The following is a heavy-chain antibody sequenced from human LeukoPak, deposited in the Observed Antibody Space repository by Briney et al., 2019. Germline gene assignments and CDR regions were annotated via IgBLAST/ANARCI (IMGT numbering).Heavy chain of an antibody. V-gene: IGHV1-2*02. D-gene: IGHD6-19*01. CDR3: ARGPYSSGWYTGGYYFDY. CDR2: INPNSGVT. J-gene: IGHJ4*02. CDR1: GYTFTAYY. Sequence: ASVKVSCKASGYTFTAYYMHWVRQAPGQGPEWMGWINPNSGVTNYAQKFQGRVTMTRDTSISTAYMELSRLRSDDTAVYYCARGPYSSGWYTGGYYFDYWGQGTLVTVSS.